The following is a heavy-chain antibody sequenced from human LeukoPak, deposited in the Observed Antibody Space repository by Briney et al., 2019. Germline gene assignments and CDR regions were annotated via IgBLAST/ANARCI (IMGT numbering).Heavy chain of an antibody. CDR2: IYYSGST. V-gene: IGHV4-30-4*01. Sequence: SETLSLTCTVSGGSISSGDYYWSWIRQPPGKGLEWIGYIYYSGSTYYNPSLKSRVTISVDTSKNQFSLKLSSVTAADTAVYYCAGASTSETYGMDVWGQGTTVTVSS. CDR3: AGASTSETYGMDV. J-gene: IGHJ6*02. CDR1: GGSISSGDYY. D-gene: IGHD2-2*01.